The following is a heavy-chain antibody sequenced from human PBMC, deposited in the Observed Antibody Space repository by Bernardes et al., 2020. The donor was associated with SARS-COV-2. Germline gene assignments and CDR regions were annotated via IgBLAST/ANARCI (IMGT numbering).Heavy chain of an antibody. CDR1: GFTFSNYD. D-gene: IGHD3-3*01. CDR2: ISGSGSTT. CDR3: AKDDIRPLFGAPVYDS. J-gene: IGHJ4*02. V-gene: IGHV3-23*01. Sequence: GSLRLSCVASGFTFSNYDMSWVRQAPGKELEWISGISGSGSTTYYADSVKGRFTISRDNSRNTLFLQMDSLRAEDTAVYYCAKDDIRPLFGAPVYDSWGQGTLVTVSS.